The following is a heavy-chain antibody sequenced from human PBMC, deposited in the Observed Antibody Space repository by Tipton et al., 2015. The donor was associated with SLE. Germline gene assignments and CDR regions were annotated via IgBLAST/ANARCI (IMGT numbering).Heavy chain of an antibody. CDR2: INEDGSAK. V-gene: IGHV3-7*03. D-gene: IGHD6-19*01. J-gene: IGHJ4*02. CDR3: AKGSQWLPL. Sequence: SLRLSCAASGFSFRNSWMIWVRQAPGKGLEWVANINEDGSAKNYVGSVRGRFTISRDNAKNSLYLQINSLRAEDTAIYYCAKGSQWLPLWGQGTLVTVSS. CDR1: GFSFRNSW.